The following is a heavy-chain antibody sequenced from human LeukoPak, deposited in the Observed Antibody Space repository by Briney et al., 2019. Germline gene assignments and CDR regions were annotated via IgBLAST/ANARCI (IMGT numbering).Heavy chain of an antibody. CDR2: ISGSDGTT. CDR3: AKDRYSSSILFYFDY. J-gene: IGHJ4*02. V-gene: IGHV3-23*01. CDR1: GFTFSFYA. Sequence: PGGSLRLSCAASGFTFSFYAMSWVRQAPGKGLEWVSTISGSDGTTYYADSVKGRFTISRDNSKNTLYLQMDSLRTEDTAVYYCAKDRYSSSILFYFDYWGQGTLVTVPS. D-gene: IGHD6-6*01.